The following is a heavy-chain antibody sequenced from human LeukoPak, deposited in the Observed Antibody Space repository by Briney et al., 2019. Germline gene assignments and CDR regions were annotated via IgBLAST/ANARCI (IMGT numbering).Heavy chain of an antibody. Sequence: ASVKVSCKASGYTFTGYYMHWVRQAPGQGLEWMGWINPNSGGTNYAQKFQGRVTMTRDTSISTAYMELSRLRSDDTAVYYCARVVSYGSGSYSPYDYWGQGTLVTVSS. V-gene: IGHV1-2*02. CDR3: ARVVSYGSGSYSPYDY. CDR1: GYTFTGYY. J-gene: IGHJ4*02. CDR2: INPNSGGT. D-gene: IGHD3-10*01.